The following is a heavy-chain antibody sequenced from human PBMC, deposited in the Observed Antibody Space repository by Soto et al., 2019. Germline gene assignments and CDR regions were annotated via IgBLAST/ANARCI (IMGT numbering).Heavy chain of an antibody. CDR2: ISGGGDTT. J-gene: IGHJ4*02. V-gene: IGHV3-23*01. CDR1: GFTFNNYA. D-gene: IGHD3-10*01. CDR3: AKGRGGSGSLTPRVDF. Sequence: EVQLLESGGGLVQPGGSLRLSCAASGFTFNNYAMTWVRKAPGKGLEWVSAISGGGDTTSYADSVKGRFTVSRDGSKNTLYLQMSSLRAEHTALYYCAKGRGGSGSLTPRVDFWGQGTLVTVSS.